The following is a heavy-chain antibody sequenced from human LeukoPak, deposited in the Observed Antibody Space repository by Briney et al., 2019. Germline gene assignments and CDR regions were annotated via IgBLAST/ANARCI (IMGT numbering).Heavy chain of an antibody. CDR1: GFTFSSYA. CDR2: ISGSGGST. D-gene: IGHD3-9*01. Sequence: GGSLRLSCAASGFTFSSYAMSWVRQAPGKGLERVSAISGSGGSTYYADSVKGRFTISRDNSRNTLYLQMNSLRAEDTAVYYCATYYDILTGSSIGGYFDYWGQGTLVTVSS. V-gene: IGHV3-23*01. CDR3: ATYYDILTGSSIGGYFDY. J-gene: IGHJ4*02.